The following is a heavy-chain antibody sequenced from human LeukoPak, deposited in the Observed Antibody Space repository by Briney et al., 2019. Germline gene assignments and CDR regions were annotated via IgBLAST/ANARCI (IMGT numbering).Heavy chain of an antibody. Sequence: PSGGSLRLSCAASGFTVSSNYMSWVRQAPGKGLEWVSVIYSGGSTYYADSVKGRFTISRDNSKNTLYLQMNSLRAEDTAVYYCARGYTYGYFRHPWGQGTLVTVSS. CDR3: ARGYTYGYFRHP. CDR2: IYSGGST. D-gene: IGHD5-18*01. V-gene: IGHV3-53*01. J-gene: IGHJ5*02. CDR1: GFTVSSNY.